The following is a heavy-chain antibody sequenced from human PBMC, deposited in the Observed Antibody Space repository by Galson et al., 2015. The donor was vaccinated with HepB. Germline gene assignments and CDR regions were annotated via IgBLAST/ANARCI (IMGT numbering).Heavy chain of an antibody. CDR2: IGGSGHDT. CDR3: AVFRSQPPFDH. CDR1: GFTFSSYA. J-gene: IGHJ4*02. D-gene: IGHD3-3*01. V-gene: IGHV3-23*01. Sequence: SLRLSCAASGFTFSSYAMSWVRQAPGRGLEWVSTIGGSGHDTYYADSVKGRFTVSRDNSKNTLYLQMNSLRAEDTAVYYCAVFRSQPPFDHWGQGTLVTVSS.